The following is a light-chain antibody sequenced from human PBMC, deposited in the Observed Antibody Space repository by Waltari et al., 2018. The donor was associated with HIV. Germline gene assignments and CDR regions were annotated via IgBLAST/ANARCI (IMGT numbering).Light chain of an antibody. CDR2: LNSDGNH. Sequence: QIVLTQSPSASASLGASVKLTCTLSSGHSSYAIAWHQQQPEKGPRYLMKLNSDGNHSKGDGIPGRFSGSSSGAERYLTISSLQSEDEADYYCQTWGTGIPVFGGGTKLTVL. J-gene: IGLJ3*02. CDR1: SGHSSYA. CDR3: QTWGTGIPV. V-gene: IGLV4-69*01.